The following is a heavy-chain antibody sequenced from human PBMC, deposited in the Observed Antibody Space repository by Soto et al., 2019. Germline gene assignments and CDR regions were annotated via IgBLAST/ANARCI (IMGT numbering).Heavy chain of an antibody. D-gene: IGHD3-10*01. CDR1: GFTFDDYA. CDR2: ISWNSGSI. J-gene: IGHJ6*02. V-gene: IGHV3-9*01. Sequence: EVQLVESGGGLVQPGRSLRLSCAASGFTFDDYAMHWVRQAPGKGLEWVSGISWNSGSIGYADSVKGRFTISRDNAKNSLYLQMNSLRAEDTAVYYCARNYGSGGSYGMDVWGQGTTVTVSS. CDR3: ARNYGSGGSYGMDV.